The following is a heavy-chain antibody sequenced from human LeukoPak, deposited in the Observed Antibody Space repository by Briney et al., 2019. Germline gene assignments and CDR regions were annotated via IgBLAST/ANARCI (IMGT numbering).Heavy chain of an antibody. CDR1: GYTLTELS. Sequence: ASVKVSCRVSGYTLTELSMHWVRQAPGKGLVWMGGFDPEDGETIYAQKFQGRVTMTEDTSTDTAYMELSSLRSEDTAVYYCARAKWELPSDAFDIWGQGTMVTVSS. CDR2: FDPEDGET. D-gene: IGHD1-26*01. CDR3: ARAKWELPSDAFDI. J-gene: IGHJ3*02. V-gene: IGHV1-24*01.